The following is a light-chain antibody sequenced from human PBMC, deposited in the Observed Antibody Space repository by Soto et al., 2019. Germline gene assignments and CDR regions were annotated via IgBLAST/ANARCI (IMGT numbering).Light chain of an antibody. J-gene: IGKJ3*01. V-gene: IGKV3-15*01. CDR2: GAS. CDR3: QQYNNWPPFT. CDR1: QSLSSS. Sequence: EIVMTQSPATLSVSPGERATLSCRASQSLSSSLAWYQQKPGQAPRLLIYGASTRATGIPARFSGSGSGTEFTLTISSLQSEDFAVYYCQQYNNWPPFTFGPGTKVDIK.